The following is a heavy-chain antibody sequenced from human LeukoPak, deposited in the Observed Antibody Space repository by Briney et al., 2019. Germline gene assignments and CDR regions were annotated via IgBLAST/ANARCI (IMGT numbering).Heavy chain of an antibody. V-gene: IGHV1-46*01. CDR3: ARDGGPYYDFWSGPGHYYFDY. D-gene: IGHD3-3*01. CDR2: INPSGGST. CDR1: GYTFTSYY. J-gene: IGHJ4*02. Sequence: ASVKVSCKASGYTFTSYYMHWVRQAPGQGLEWMGIINPSGGSTSYAQKSQGRVTMTRDMSTSTVYMELSSLRSEDTAVYYCARDGGPYYDFWSGPGHYYFDYWGQGTLVTVSS.